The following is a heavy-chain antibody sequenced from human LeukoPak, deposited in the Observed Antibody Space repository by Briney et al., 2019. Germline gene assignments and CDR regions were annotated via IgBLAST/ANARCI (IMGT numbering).Heavy chain of an antibody. CDR3: AKHQRDIVVVPAGVGYYMDV. CDR1: GFTFSTYA. J-gene: IGHJ6*03. Sequence: PGGSLRLSCAASGFTFSTYAMSWVRQTPGKGLAWVSGISGSGDRTYYADSVKGRFTISRDNSKNTLYLQMNSLRAEDTAVYYCAKHQRDIVVVPAGVGYYMDVWGKGTTVTVSS. V-gene: IGHV3-23*01. D-gene: IGHD2-2*01. CDR2: ISGSGDRT.